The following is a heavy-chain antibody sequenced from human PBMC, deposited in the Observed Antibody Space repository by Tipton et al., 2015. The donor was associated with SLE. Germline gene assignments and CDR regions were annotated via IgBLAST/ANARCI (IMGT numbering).Heavy chain of an antibody. D-gene: IGHD4-23*01. Sequence: RVTISEDTSKNQFSLKLSSVTAADTAVYYCARGRGTVVTIEYWGQGTLVTVSS. J-gene: IGHJ4*02. V-gene: IGHV4-39*07. CDR3: ARGRGTVVTIEY.